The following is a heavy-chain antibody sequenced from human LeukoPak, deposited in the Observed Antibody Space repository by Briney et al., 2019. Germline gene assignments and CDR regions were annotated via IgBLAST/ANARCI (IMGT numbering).Heavy chain of an antibody. V-gene: IGHV3-23*01. CDR1: GFTFSSYA. CDR2: ISGSGGST. D-gene: IGHD1-26*01. J-gene: IGHJ4*02. CDR3: AKAVGSTLFDY. Sequence: GGSLRLSCAASGFTFSSYAMSWVRQAPGKGLEWVSGISGSGGSTYYADSVKGRFTISRDNSKNTLYLQMNSLRVGDTAVYYCAKAVGSTLFDYWGQGTLGTVSS.